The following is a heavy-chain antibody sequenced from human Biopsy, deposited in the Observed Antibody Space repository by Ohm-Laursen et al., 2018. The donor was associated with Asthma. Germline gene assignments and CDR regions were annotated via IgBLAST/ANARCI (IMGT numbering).Heavy chain of an antibody. D-gene: IGHD3-10*01. CDR2: IIPIFGTA. Sequence: SVKVSCKASGGTFRTYAFNWVRQAPGQGLEWMGGIIPIFGTANYAQKFQGRVTITADESTSTAYMELSSLRSEDTAVYYCARHPYVDGSDNYYYRGNDYYLGMDVWGQGTTVTVSS. CDR1: GGTFRTYA. CDR3: ARHPYVDGSDNYYYRGNDYYLGMDV. V-gene: IGHV1-69*13. J-gene: IGHJ6*02.